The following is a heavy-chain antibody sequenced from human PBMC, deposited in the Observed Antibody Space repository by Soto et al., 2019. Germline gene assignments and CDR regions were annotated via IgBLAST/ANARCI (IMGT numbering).Heavy chain of an antibody. V-gene: IGHV1-2*04. D-gene: IGHD3-9*01. J-gene: IGHJ6*03. CDR3: ARGGTDWADNYYYYMDV. Sequence: GASVKVSCKASGYTFTGYYMHWVRQAPGQGLEWMGWINPNSGGTNYAQKFQGWVTMTRDTSISTAYMELSRLRSDDTAVYYCARGGTDWADNYYYYMDVWAQGTTVIVSS. CDR2: INPNSGGT. CDR1: GYTFTGYY.